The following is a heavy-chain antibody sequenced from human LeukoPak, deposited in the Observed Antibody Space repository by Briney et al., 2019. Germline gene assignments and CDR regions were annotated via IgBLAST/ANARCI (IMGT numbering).Heavy chain of an antibody. J-gene: IGHJ4*02. Sequence: GGSLRLSCAASGFTVSSNYMSWVRQAPGNGLEWVGFIRSKAYGGTTEYAASVKGRFTISRDDSKSIAYLQMNSLKTEDTAVYYCTRDYGGIQLWSFDYWGQGTLVTVSS. D-gene: IGHD5-18*01. CDR3: TRDYGGIQLWSFDY. CDR1: GFTVSSNY. CDR2: IRSKAYGGTT. V-gene: IGHV3-49*04.